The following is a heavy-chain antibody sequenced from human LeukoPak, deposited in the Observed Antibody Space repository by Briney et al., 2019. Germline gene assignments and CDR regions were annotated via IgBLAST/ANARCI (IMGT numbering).Heavy chain of an antibody. D-gene: IGHD2-8*01. Sequence: SETLSLTCAVYGGSFSGYSWNWIRQPPGKGLEWTGEINHSGSTNHNPSLKRRVTISVDTSKNQISLKLSSVTAADTAVYYCARGTNYYFDYWGQGNLVTVSS. CDR3: ARGTNYYFDY. CDR2: INHSGST. J-gene: IGHJ4*02. CDR1: GGSFSGYS. V-gene: IGHV4-34*01.